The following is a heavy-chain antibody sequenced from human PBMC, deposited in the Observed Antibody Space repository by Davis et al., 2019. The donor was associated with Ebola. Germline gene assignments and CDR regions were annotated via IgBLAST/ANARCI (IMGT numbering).Heavy chain of an antibody. Sequence: SETLSLTCTVSGGSISSSSYYWGWIRQPPGKGLEWIGNIYYSGSTNYNPSLKSRVTMSLDTSKNQFSLRLSSVTAADTAVYYCARQFSGNYYWFDHWGQGTLVIVSS. J-gene: IGHJ5*02. CDR2: IYYSGST. V-gene: IGHV4-39*07. CDR3: ARQFSGNYYWFDH. D-gene: IGHD1-26*01. CDR1: GGSISSSSYY.